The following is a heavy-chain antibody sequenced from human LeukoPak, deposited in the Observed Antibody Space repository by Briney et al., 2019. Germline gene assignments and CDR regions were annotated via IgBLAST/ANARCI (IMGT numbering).Heavy chain of an antibody. CDR2: ISSSGSTI. D-gene: IGHD3-9*01. J-gene: IGHJ4*02. CDR3: AREGILTGYSDY. Sequence: GGSLRLSCAASGFTFSSYAMNWVRQAPGKGLEWVSYISSSGSTIYYADSVKGRFTISRDNAKNSLYLQMNSLRAEDTAVYYCAREGILTGYSDYWGRGTLVTFSS. CDR1: GFTFSSYA. V-gene: IGHV3-48*03.